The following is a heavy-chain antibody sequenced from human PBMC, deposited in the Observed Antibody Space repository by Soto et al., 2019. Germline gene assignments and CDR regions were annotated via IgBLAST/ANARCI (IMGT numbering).Heavy chain of an antibody. J-gene: IGHJ3*02. D-gene: IGHD6-13*01. CDR2: IIPIFGTA. CDR3: ARAPSASSWYHDAFDI. CDR1: GGTFSSYA. V-gene: IGHV1-69*13. Sequence: SVKVSCKASGGTFSSYAISWVRQAPGQGLEWMGGIIPIFGTANYAQKFQGRVTITADESTSTAYMELSSLRSEDTAVYYCARAPSASSWYHDAFDIWGQGTMVTVSS.